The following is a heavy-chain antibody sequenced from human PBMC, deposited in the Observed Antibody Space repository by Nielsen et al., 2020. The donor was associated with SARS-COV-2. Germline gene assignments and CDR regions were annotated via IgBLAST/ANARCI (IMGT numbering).Heavy chain of an antibody. CDR2: IYSGGST. CDR1: GFTFSSYA. Sequence: GGSLRLSCAASGFTFSSYAMSWVRQAPGTGLEWVSVIYSGGSTYYADSVKGRFTISRDNSKNTLYLQMNSLRAEDTAVYYCARWGPYYYDSSGYFGDYWGQGTLVTVSS. CDR3: ARWGPYYYDSSGYFGDY. V-gene: IGHV3-66*02. D-gene: IGHD3-22*01. J-gene: IGHJ4*02.